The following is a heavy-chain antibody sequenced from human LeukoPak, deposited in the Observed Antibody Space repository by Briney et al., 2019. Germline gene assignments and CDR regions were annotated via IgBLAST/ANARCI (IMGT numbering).Heavy chain of an antibody. V-gene: IGHV3-48*01. J-gene: IGHJ4*02. CDR2: ISSSSSTI. D-gene: IGHD6-19*01. CDR3: ATSPGIAVAGTFHY. CDR1: GFTFSSYS. Sequence: GGSLRLSCAASGFTFSSYSMNWVRQAPGKGLEWVSYISSSSSTIYYADSVKGRFTISRDNAKNSLYLQMNSLRAEDTAVYYCATSPGIAVAGTFHYWAREPWSPSPQ.